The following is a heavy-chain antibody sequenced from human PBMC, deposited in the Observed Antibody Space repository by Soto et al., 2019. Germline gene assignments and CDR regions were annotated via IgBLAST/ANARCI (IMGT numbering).Heavy chain of an antibody. J-gene: IGHJ6*02. V-gene: IGHV4-31*03. Sequence: LSLTCTVSGGSISSGGYYWSWIRQHPGKGLEWIGYIYYSGSTYYNPSLKGRVTISVDTSKNQFSLKLSSVTAADTAVYYCASNSSWDYGMDVWGQGTTVTVSS. CDR3: ASNSSWDYGMDV. CDR2: IYYSGST. CDR1: GGSISSGGYY. D-gene: IGHD6-13*01.